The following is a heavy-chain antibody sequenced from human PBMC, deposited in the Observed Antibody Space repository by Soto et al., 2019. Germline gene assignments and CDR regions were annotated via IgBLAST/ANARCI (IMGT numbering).Heavy chain of an antibody. D-gene: IGHD3-16*01. J-gene: IGHJ4*02. Sequence: SETLSLTCGVSCGSISRGGYSWSWIRQPPGKGLEWIGYIYHSGSTYYNPSLKNRVTISVDRSKNQFSLKLNSVTAADTAVYYCARGPPFHWGQGTLVTVSS. CDR1: CGSISRGGYS. CDR2: IYHSGST. V-gene: IGHV4-30-2*01. CDR3: ARGPPFH.